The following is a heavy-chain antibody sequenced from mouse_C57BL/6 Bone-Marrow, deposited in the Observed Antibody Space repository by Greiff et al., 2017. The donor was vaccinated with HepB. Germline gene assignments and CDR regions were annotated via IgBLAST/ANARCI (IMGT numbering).Heavy chain of an antibody. Sequence: EVKLQESGAELVRPGASVKLSCTASGFNIKDDYMHWVKQRPEQGLEWIGWIDPENGDTEYASKFQGKATITADTSSNTAYLQLSSLTSEDTAVYYCTTVHWGFAYWGQGTLVTVSA. D-gene: IGHD4-1*01. CDR2: IDPENGDT. V-gene: IGHV14-4*01. CDR3: TTVHWGFAY. J-gene: IGHJ3*01. CDR1: GFNIKDDY.